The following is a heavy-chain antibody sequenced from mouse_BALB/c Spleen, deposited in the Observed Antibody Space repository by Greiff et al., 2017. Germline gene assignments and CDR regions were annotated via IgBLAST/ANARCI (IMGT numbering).Heavy chain of an antibody. D-gene: IGHD1-2*01. CDR1: GFTFSSYA. Sequence: EVHLVESGGGLVKPGGSLKLSCAASGFTFSSYAMSWVRQTPEKRLEWVASISSGGSTYYPDSVKGRFTISRDNARNILYLQMSSLRSEDTAMYYCARGGGTTATSWFAYWGQGTLVTVSA. J-gene: IGHJ3*01. CDR2: ISSGGST. V-gene: IGHV5-6-5*01. CDR3: ARGGGTTATSWFAY.